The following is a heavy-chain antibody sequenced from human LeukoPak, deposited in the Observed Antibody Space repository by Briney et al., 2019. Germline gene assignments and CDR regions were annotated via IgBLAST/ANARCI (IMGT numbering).Heavy chain of an antibody. CDR2: ISWNSGSI. CDR1: GFTFADYS. CDR3: AKDIAGQGSRGYFDY. V-gene: IGHV3-9*01. J-gene: IGHJ4*02. D-gene: IGHD1-26*01. Sequence: GGSLRLSCAASGFTFADYSMHWVRQAPGKGLEWVSGISWNSGSIGYADSVKGRFTIPRDNAKNSLYLQMNSLRAEDTALYYCAKDIAGQGSRGYFDYWGQGTLVTVSS.